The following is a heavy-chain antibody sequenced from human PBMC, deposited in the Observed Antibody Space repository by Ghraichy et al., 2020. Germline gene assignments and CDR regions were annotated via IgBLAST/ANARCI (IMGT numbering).Heavy chain of an antibody. CDR1: GFTFSYFE. D-gene: IGHD3-10*01. J-gene: IGHJ6*02. CDR3: ARDSYYDSGTYYNGYGMDV. Sequence: GGSLRLSCAASGFTFSYFEMHWVRQAPGKGLEWLSYISSRGETTFYADSLKGRFTIARDNAKNSLYLLMNSLRAEDTAVYYCARDSYYDSGTYYNGYGMDVWGQGTTVTVSS. CDR2: ISSRGETT. V-gene: IGHV3-48*03.